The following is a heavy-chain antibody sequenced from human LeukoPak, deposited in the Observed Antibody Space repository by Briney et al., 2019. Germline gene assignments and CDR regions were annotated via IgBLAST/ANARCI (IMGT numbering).Heavy chain of an antibody. Sequence: GGSLRLSCAASGFTFSVSWMNWVRQAPGKGLEWVSSISSSSSYIYYADSVKGRFTISRDNAKNSLYLQMNSLRAEDTAVYYCARDGIAVAGFDYWGQGTLVTVSS. D-gene: IGHD6-19*01. J-gene: IGHJ4*02. CDR2: ISSSSSYI. CDR1: GFTFSVSW. CDR3: ARDGIAVAGFDY. V-gene: IGHV3-21*01.